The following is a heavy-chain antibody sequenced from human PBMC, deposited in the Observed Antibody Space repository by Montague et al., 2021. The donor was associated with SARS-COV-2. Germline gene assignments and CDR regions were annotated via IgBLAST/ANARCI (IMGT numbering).Heavy chain of an antibody. V-gene: IGHV4-39*01. D-gene: IGHD3-10*01. CDR2: KDYRGST. CDR1: GFTFSSYA. J-gene: IGHJ4*02. Sequence: LSCAASGFTFSSYAVNWIRQPPGKGLEWLGSKDYRGSTYSNPSLKSRVSISVDTSKNQFSLNLRSVTAADTAVFYYARLLWGGSGRYYNVFDFWDQGSLVAVSS. CDR3: ARLLWGGSGRYYNVFDF.